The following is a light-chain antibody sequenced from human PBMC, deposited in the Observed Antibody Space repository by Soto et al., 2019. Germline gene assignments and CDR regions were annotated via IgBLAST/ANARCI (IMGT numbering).Light chain of an antibody. CDR1: QGVSRK. V-gene: IGKV3-15*01. Sequence: EVILTQSPATLSVAPGERVTFSCRASQGVSRKLAWYQHKPGQAPRLLISGASTGSNGIPARFSGSGSGTEFTLSISSLQSEDCAMYYCQQYHTWPITFGGGTKVEIK. J-gene: IGKJ4*01. CDR3: QQYHTWPIT. CDR2: GAS.